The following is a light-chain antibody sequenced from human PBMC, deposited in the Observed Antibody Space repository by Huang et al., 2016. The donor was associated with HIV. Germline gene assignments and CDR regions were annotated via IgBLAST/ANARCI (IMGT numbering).Light chain of an antibody. V-gene: IGKV3-15*01. CDR3: QQYNNWPRT. J-gene: IGKJ2*01. CDR2: GAS. CDR1: QYVSNN. Sequence: VMTQSPVTLSVSPGETATLYCRASQYVSNNLAWYQQKPGQAPRLLIYGASTRVADIPARFSGSGSGIAFTLTISSLQSEDFAVYYCQQYNNWPRTFGQGTKLQI.